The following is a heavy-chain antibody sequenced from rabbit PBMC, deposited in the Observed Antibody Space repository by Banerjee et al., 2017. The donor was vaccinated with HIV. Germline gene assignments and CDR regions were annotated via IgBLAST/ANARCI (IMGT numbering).Heavy chain of an antibody. V-gene: IGHV1S43*01. CDR1: GIDFTSYYY. D-gene: IGHD6-1*01. Sequence: QQLEESGGGLVKPGGTLTLTCKASGIDFTSYYYMCWVRQAPGKGLEVIACIYTSTNSTWYANWVNGRFTISSSTSLNSVDLKMTSLTAADTATYFCARAPYAYYTGDAYASFNLWGQGTLVTVS. J-gene: IGHJ4*01. CDR2: IYTSTNST. CDR3: ARAPYAYYTGDAYASFNL.